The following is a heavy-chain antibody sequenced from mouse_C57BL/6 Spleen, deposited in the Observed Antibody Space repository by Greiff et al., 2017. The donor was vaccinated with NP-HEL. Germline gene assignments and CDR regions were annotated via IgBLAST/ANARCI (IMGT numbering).Heavy chain of an antibody. V-gene: IGHV5-17*01. Sequence: EVQLVESGGGLVQPGGSLKLSCAASGFTFSDYGMHWVRQAPEQGLAWVAYISSGSSTIYYADTVKGRFTISRDNAESTLFLQMTSLRSEDTALYYCARGSYWDFDDWGTGTTVTVSS. J-gene: IGHJ1*03. CDR3: ARGSYWDFDD. CDR1: GFTFSDYG. CDR2: ISSGSSTI.